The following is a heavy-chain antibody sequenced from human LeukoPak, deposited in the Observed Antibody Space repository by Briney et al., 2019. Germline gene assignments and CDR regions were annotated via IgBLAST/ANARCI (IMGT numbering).Heavy chain of an antibody. CDR1: GYSISSGYY. D-gene: IGHD3-3*01. CDR3: ARPYNYDFWSGYRY. V-gene: IGHV4-38-2*01. Sequence: SETLSLTCAVSGYSISSGYYWGWIRQPPGEGLEWSGSIYPSVSPFYTPSLKSRLTISLDTSKNQFSLKLSSVTAADTAVYYCARPYNYDFWSGYRYWGQGTLVTVSS. J-gene: IGHJ4*02. CDR2: IYPSVSP.